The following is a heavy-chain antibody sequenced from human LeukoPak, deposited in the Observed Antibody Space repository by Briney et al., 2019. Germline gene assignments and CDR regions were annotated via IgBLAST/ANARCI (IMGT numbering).Heavy chain of an antibody. D-gene: IGHD3-10*01. CDR1: GGSFSGYY. Sequence: SETLSLTCAVYGGSFSGYYWSWIRQPPGKGLEWIGEINHSGSTNYNPSLKSRVTISVDTSKNQFSLKLSSVTAADTAVYYCARDLNFGWFDPWGQGTLVTVSS. CDR2: INHSGST. CDR3: ARDLNFGWFDP. J-gene: IGHJ5*02. V-gene: IGHV4-34*01.